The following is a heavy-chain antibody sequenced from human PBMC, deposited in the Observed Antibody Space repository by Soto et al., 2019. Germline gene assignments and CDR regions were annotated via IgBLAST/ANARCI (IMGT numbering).Heavy chain of an antibody. Sequence: ASVKGSCKAAGYTFTDLVSDWVRQTTEQGLEWMGWMRPNTGHSGLAQKFQGRLTLTRDTSINTAYMELSSLRSEDTAIYYCARGINAGVDYWRQGTPVTVSS. CDR3: ARGINAGVDY. CDR1: GYTFTDLV. V-gene: IGHV1-8*02. D-gene: IGHD3-10*01. J-gene: IGHJ4*02. CDR2: MRPNTGHS.